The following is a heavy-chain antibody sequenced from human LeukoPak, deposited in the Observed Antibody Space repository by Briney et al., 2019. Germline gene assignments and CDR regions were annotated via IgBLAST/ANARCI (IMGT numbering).Heavy chain of an antibody. CDR1: GGSISTYY. CDR3: ARRLAVTGRYYFDY. J-gene: IGHJ4*02. CDR2: IYYSGTT. V-gene: IGHV4-59*01. D-gene: IGHD4-11*01. Sequence: SETLSLTCTVSGGSISTYYWTWIRQPPGRGLEWIGYIYYSGTTNYNPSLKSRVTMSVDTSRNQFSLRLNSVTAADTAVYYCARRLAVTGRYYFDYWGQGSLVTVSS.